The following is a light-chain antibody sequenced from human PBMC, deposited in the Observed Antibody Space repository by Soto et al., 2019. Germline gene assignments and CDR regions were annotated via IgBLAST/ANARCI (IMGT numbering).Light chain of an antibody. Sequence: EIEVTQTPSTLSAFVGDRVTITFGASQSIGRWLAWYQQKPGKAPKLLIYDASSLESGVPSRFSGSGSGTEFTLTISSLQPDDFATYYCQHYNTSSPERPFGQ. J-gene: IGKJ1*01. CDR2: DAS. CDR3: QHYNTSSPERP. V-gene: IGKV1-5*01. CDR1: QSIGRW.